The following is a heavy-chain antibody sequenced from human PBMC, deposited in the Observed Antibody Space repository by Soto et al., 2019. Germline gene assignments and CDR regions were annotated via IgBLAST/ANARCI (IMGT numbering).Heavy chain of an antibody. J-gene: IGHJ2*01. CDR3: SSMVRGVIKRDFDL. CDR2: IYHSGST. D-gene: IGHD3-10*01. CDR1: GGSISRGGYS. V-gene: IGHV4-30-2*01. Sequence: SETLSLTCAVSGGSISRGGYSWSWIRQPPGKGLEWIGYIYHSGSTYYNPSLKSRVTISVDTSKNQFSLKLSSVTAADTAVYYCSSMVRGVIKRDFDLWGRGTLVT.